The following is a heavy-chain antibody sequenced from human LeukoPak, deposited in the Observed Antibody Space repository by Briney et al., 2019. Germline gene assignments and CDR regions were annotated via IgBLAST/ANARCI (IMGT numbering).Heavy chain of an antibody. J-gene: IGHJ4*02. CDR3: ARVLRSYYDSSGYYPRQDY. CDR1: GGSFSGYY. CDR2: INHSGST. D-gene: IGHD3-22*01. Sequence: PSETLSLTCAVYGGSFSGYYWSWIRQPPGKGLEWIGEINHSGSTNYNPSFKSRVTISVDTSKNQFSLKLSSVTAADTAVYYCARVLRSYYDSSGYYPRQDYWGQGTLVTVSS. V-gene: IGHV4-34*01.